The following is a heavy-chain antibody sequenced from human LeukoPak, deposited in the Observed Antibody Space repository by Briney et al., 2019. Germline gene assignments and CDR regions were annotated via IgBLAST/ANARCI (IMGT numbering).Heavy chain of an antibody. Sequence: GGSLRLSCAASGFTFSSVWMSWVRQAPGKGLEWVANVKQDGSDKSCADSVKGRFTISRDNAKNSMFLQMNSLRAEDTAVYYCARVRQQLGRAIDIWSQGTMVTVSS. CDR3: ARVRQQLGRAIDI. CDR1: GFTFSSVW. D-gene: IGHD6-13*01. J-gene: IGHJ3*02. V-gene: IGHV3-7*01. CDR2: VKQDGSDK.